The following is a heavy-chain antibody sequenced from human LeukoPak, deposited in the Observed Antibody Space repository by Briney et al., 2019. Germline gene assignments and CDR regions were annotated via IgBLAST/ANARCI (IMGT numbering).Heavy chain of an antibody. CDR2: IYHSGST. V-gene: IGHV4-34*01. CDR3: ARPTSKLGSFDY. Sequence: PSETLSLTCAVYGGSFSDYWWTWIRQPPGKGLEWIGTIYHSGSTYYNPSLKSRISISVDTSKNQFSLKLRSVTAADTAVYYCARPTSKLGSFDYWGQGTLVTVSS. CDR1: GGSFSDYW. J-gene: IGHJ4*02. D-gene: IGHD2/OR15-2a*01.